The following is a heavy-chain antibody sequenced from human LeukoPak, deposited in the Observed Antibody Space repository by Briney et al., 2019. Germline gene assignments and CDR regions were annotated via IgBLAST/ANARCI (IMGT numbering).Heavy chain of an antibody. D-gene: IGHD3-10*01. CDR3: AYMRGLYYGIDY. CDR1: GFTFSSYA. V-gene: IGHV3-23*01. J-gene: IGHJ4*02. Sequence: GGSLRLSCAASGFTFSSYAMSWVRQAPGKGLEWVSRISGSDGSTYYADSVKGRFTISRDNSKNTLYLQMNSLRAEDTAVYYCAYMRGLYYGIDYWGQGTLVTVSS. CDR2: ISGSDGST.